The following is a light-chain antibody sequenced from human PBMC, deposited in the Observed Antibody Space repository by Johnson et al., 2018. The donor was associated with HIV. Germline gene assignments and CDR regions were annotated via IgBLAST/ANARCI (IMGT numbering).Light chain of an antibody. V-gene: IGLV1-51*01. CDR2: DNN. CDR3: GTWDTSLSANV. Sequence: QSVLTQPPSVSAAPGQTVTISCSGSSSNVGSSFVSWYRQVPGTAPKLLIYDNNKRPSVIPDRFSASKSGTSATLGITGLQTGDEADYYCGTWDTSLSANVFGTGTKVTVL. CDR1: SSNVGSSF. J-gene: IGLJ1*01.